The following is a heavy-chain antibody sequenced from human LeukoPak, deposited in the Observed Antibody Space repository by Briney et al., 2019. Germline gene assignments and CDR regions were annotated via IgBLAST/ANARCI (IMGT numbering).Heavy chain of an antibody. CDR3: AKADRGASDY. J-gene: IGHJ4*02. CDR2: ISYDGSNK. Sequence: SGGSLRLSCAASGFTFSSYAMHWVRQAPGKGLEWVTVISYDGSNKYYADSVKGRFTISRDNSKNTLYLQMNSLRAEDTAVYYCAKADRGASDYWGQGTLVTVSS. V-gene: IGHV3-30-3*01. D-gene: IGHD3-10*01. CDR1: GFTFSSYA.